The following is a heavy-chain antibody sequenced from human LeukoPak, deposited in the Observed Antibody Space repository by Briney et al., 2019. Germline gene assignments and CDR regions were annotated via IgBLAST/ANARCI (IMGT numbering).Heavy chain of an antibody. CDR1: GFTVSSNY. CDR2: IYSGGST. CDR3: ARWGRDGYNLGGSWYFDL. D-gene: IGHD5-24*01. J-gene: IGHJ2*01. Sequence: GGSLRLSCAASGFTVSSNYMSWVRQAPGKGLEWVSVIYSGGSTYYADSVKGRFTISRDNSKNTLYLQMNSPRAEDTAVYYCARWGRDGYNLGGSWYFDLWGRDTLVTVSS. V-gene: IGHV3-53*01.